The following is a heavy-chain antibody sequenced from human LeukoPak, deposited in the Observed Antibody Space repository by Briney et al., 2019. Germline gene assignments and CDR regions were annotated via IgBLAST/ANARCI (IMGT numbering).Heavy chain of an antibody. CDR3: AKGSCRGADCSMDA. CDR1: GFVFSNYA. CDR2: ISASADST. Sequence: PGGSLRLSCAASGFVFSNYAMNWVRPAPGKGLEWVTVISASADSTYYADSVKGRFIVSRDNPKSTVYLHMNSLRAEDTAVYYCAKGSCRGADCSMDAWGQGTLVTVSS. D-gene: IGHD2-15*01. J-gene: IGHJ4*02. V-gene: IGHV3-23*01.